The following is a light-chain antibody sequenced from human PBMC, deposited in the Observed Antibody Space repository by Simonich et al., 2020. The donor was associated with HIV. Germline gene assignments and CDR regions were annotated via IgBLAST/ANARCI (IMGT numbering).Light chain of an antibody. CDR2: AAS. J-gene: IGKJ1*01. CDR1: QSISSY. V-gene: IGKV1-39*01. CDR3: QQNYSPPRT. Sequence: DIQMTQSPSSLSASVGDRVTITCRASQSISSYLNWFQQKQGKAPKLLIYAASSLQGGVPSRFIGSASGTDFTLTISSLQPEDFATYYCQQNYSPPRTFGQGTKVEVK.